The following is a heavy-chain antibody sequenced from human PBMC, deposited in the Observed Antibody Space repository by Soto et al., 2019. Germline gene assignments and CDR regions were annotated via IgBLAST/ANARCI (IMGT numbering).Heavy chain of an antibody. D-gene: IGHD2-2*01. CDR1: GGSFKSGSYS. Sequence: SETLSLTCTVSGGSFKSGSYSWNWIRQSPGKGLEWIGYIADGGSTNYNPSLKRRGTISVDTSKKQFPFNRSLRTTPDTSSYSCAGYCSSSSCPEDHYFALEVWGQGPTVTVSS. CDR2: IADGGST. J-gene: IGHJ6*02. CDR3: AGYCSSSSCPEDHYFALEV. V-gene: IGHV4-61*01.